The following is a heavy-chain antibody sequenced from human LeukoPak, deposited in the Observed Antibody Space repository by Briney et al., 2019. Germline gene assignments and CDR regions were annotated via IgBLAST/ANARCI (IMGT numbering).Heavy chain of an antibody. V-gene: IGHV4-34*01. CDR1: GGSFSGYY. Sequence: PSETLSLTCAVYGGSFSGYYWSWIRQPPGKGLEWIGEINHSGTTHYNPSLKSRVTMSVDTSKNQFSLKLSSVTAADTAVYFCARLRSTYWYFDLWGRGTLVTVSS. D-gene: IGHD1-26*01. CDR3: ARLRSTYWYFDL. J-gene: IGHJ2*01. CDR2: INHSGTT.